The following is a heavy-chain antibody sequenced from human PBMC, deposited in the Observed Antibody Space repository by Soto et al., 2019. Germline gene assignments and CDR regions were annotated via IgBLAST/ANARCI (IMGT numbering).Heavy chain of an antibody. Sequence: SETLSLTCTFSGGSFSSISNHYCSWIRQPPGKGLEWIGYISYSGSTSYNPSLKSRLIISVDTSQNQVSLKLSSVTAADTAVYYCARTYDGSDPNSGGYAFDIWGQGTMVTVSS. CDR3: ARTYDGSDPNSGGYAFDI. D-gene: IGHD3-22*01. CDR2: ISYSGST. J-gene: IGHJ3*02. CDR1: GGSFSSISNHY. V-gene: IGHV4-61*01.